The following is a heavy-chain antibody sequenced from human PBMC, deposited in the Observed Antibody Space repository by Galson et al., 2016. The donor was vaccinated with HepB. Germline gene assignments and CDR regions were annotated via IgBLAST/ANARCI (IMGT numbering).Heavy chain of an antibody. CDR2: MYPDDSDP. CDR1: GYTFTDYW. Sequence: QSGAEVKKPGESLKISCQGSGYTFTDYWIGWVRQMPGKGLEWMGIMYPDDSDPRYSPSFQGQVTFSADKSISTAYLQWSSLKASDTAMYYCARRRDGMDVWGQGTTVIVSS. J-gene: IGHJ6*01. CDR3: ARRRDGMDV. V-gene: IGHV5-51*01.